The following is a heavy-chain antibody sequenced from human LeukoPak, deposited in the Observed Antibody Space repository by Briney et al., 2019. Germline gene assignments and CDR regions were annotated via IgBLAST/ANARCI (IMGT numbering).Heavy chain of an antibody. Sequence: GGSLRLSCAAPGFTFSSYWMSWVRQAPGKGLEWVANIKQDGSEKYYVDSVKGRFTISRDNAKNSLYLQMNSLRAEDTAVYYCARSPNYYGSGSYFDYWGQGTLVTVSS. CDR3: ARSPNYYGSGSYFDY. CDR1: GFTFSSYW. CDR2: IKQDGSEK. D-gene: IGHD3-10*01. J-gene: IGHJ4*02. V-gene: IGHV3-7*01.